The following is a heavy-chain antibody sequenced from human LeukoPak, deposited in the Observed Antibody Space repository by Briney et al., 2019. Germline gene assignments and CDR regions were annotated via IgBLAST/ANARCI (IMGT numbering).Heavy chain of an antibody. V-gene: IGHV4-4*02. CDR2: IYHSEST. CDR3: ARKAHTYGDYYLYYFDY. CDR1: GGSISNSNW. J-gene: IGHJ4*02. Sequence: PSETLSLTCAVSGGSISNSNWWSWVRQPPGKGLEWIGEIYHSESTNYNPSLKSRVTISVDKSKNQFSLKLSSVTAADTAVYYCARKAHTYGDYYLYYFDYWGQGTLVTVSS. D-gene: IGHD4-17*01.